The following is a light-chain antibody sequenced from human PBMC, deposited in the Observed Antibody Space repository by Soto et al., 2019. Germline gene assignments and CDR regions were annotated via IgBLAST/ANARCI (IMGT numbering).Light chain of an antibody. Sequence: QSALTQPASVSGSPGQSITISCTGTSSDVGGYNYVSWYQQHPGKAPKLMIYDVSNRPSVVSHRFSGSKCGNTAFLTISGLQAEDEADYYCSSYTSSSTVVFGGGTKLTVL. CDR1: SSDVGGYNY. CDR2: DVS. V-gene: IGLV2-14*01. CDR3: SSYTSSSTVV. J-gene: IGLJ2*01.